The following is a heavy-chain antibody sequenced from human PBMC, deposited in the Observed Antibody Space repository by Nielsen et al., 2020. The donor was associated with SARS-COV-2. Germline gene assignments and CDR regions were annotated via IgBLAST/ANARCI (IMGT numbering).Heavy chain of an antibody. CDR2: INAYNGNA. D-gene: IGHD6-13*01. CDR1: GYTFISYG. J-gene: IGHJ4*02. Sequence: ASVKVSCKASGYTFISYGISWVRQAPGQGLEWMGWINAYNGNAKYEQKLQGRVTMTTDTPTSTAYMEVRSLRADDTAVYYCAREGGSKWYFDYWGQGTPVTVSS. CDR3: AREGGSKWYFDY. V-gene: IGHV1-18*04.